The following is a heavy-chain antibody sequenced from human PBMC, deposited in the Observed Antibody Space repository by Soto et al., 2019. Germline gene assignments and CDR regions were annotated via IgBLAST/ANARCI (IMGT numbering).Heavy chain of an antibody. CDR2: IWSDGTNK. D-gene: IGHD3-9*01. CDR3: VRVFDTYSFDL. J-gene: IGHJ4*02. Sequence: GGSLRLSCAASGFTFSTYGMHWVRQAPGKGLEWVALIWSDGTNKYYADSVKGRFTISRDNSKKTLYLQMNSLRAEDTAVYYCVRVFDTYSFDLWGQGNMGTVSS. V-gene: IGHV3-33*01. CDR1: GFTFSTYG.